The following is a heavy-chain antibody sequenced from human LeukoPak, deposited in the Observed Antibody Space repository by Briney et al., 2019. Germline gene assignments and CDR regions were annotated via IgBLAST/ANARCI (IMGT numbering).Heavy chain of an antibody. V-gene: IGHV4-39*01. CDR2: IHYSGST. D-gene: IGHD6-19*01. CDR1: GGSIDNSHYY. J-gene: IGHJ4*02. CDR3: VRLASGLIDY. Sequence: SETLSLTCTVSGGSIDNSHYYWGWIRQPPGEGLEWIASIHYSGSTHYNPSLKSRVTISEDTSKNQFSLKLSSVTAADTAVYYCVRLASGLIDYWGQGTLVTVSS.